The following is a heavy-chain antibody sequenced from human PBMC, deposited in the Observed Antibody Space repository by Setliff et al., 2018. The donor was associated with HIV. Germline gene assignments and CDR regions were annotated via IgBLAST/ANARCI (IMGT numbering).Heavy chain of an antibody. CDR1: GGTFSSFA. CDR3: ARDGLLVAGIRFDY. J-gene: IGHJ4*02. Sequence: SVKVSCKISGGTFSSFALSWVRQAPGQGLEWMGGIIPIFGTTNYAQKFRGRVTITADESTGTAYMDLSSLRSEDTAVYYCARDGLLVAGIRFDYWGQGTLVTVSS. V-gene: IGHV1-69*13. CDR2: IIPIFGTT. D-gene: IGHD6-19*01.